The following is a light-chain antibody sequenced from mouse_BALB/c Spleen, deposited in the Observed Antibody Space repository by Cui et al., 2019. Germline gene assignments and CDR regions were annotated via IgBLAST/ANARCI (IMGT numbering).Light chain of an antibody. Sequence: VLPQYPALLSASLGEEITLTCSASSSVSYMHWYQQKSGTSPKLLIYSTSNLASGVPSRFSGSGSGTFYSLTISSVEAEDAADYYCHQWSSYPWTFGGGTKLEIK. CDR2: STS. V-gene: IGKV4-80*01. J-gene: IGKJ1*01. CDR3: HQWSSYPWT. CDR1: SSVSY.